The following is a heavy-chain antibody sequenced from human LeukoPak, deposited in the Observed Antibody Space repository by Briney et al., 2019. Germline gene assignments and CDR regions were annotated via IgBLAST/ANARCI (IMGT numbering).Heavy chain of an antibody. D-gene: IGHD5-12*01. V-gene: IGHV4-39*01. CDR1: GGSISSSSYY. J-gene: IGHJ6*03. CDR3: ARRVWLRWGHYYYYYMDV. Sequence: SETLSLTCTVSGGSISSSSYYWGWIRQPPGKGLEWIGSIYYSGSTYYNPSLKSRVTISIDTSKNQFSLKLSSVTAADTAVYYCARRVWLRWGHYYYYYMDVWGKGTTVTISS. CDR2: IYYSGST.